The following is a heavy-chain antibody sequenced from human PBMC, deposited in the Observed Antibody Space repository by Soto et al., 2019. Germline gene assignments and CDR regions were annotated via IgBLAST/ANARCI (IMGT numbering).Heavy chain of an antibody. V-gene: IGHV3-9*01. CDR2: ISWHSGSI. CDR1: GFTFDDYA. Sequence: EVQLVESGGGLVQPGRSLRLSCAASGFTFDDYAMHWVRQAPGKGLEWVSGISWHSGSIGYADSVKGRFTLSRDNAKNSLYLQMNSLRAEDTALYYCAKDMHSSSWHYYYYGMDVWGQGTTVTVSS. D-gene: IGHD6-13*01. CDR3: AKDMHSSSWHYYYYGMDV. J-gene: IGHJ6*02.